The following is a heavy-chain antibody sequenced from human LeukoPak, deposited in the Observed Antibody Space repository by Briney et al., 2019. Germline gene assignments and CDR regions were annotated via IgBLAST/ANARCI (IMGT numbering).Heavy chain of an antibody. CDR1: GYTFTSYA. V-gene: IGHV1-3*03. CDR2: INAGNGNT. D-gene: IGHD1-26*01. CDR3: ARDGKSDYYYYMDV. J-gene: IGHJ6*03. Sequence: ASVKVSCKASGYTFTSYAMHWVRQAPGQRLEWMGWINAGNGNTKYSQEFQRRVTITRDTSASTAYMELSSLRSEDMAVYYCARDGKSDYYYYMDVWGKGTTVTVSS.